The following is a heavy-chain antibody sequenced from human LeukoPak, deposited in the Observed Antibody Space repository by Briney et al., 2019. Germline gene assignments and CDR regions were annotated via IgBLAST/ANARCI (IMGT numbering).Heavy chain of an antibody. CDR1: GGSMSDYY. Sequence: NPSETLSLTCTVSGGSMSDYYWSWIRQPPGKGLEWIGYFDDSGSTNYNPSLKSRVTISVDTSKNQLSLKLNSATAADMAVYYCTRHSRDSGGAFQYWGQGTPVTVSS. J-gene: IGHJ1*01. CDR3: TRHSRDSGGAFQY. CDR2: FDDSGST. V-gene: IGHV4-59*08. D-gene: IGHD4-23*01.